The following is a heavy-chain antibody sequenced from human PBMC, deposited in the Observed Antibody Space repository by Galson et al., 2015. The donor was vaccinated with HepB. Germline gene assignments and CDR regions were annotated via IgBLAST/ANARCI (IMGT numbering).Heavy chain of an antibody. CDR1: GYTFTSYY. CDR2: INPSGGST. D-gene: IGHD6-13*01. V-gene: IGHV1-46*01. J-gene: IGHJ4*02. CDR3: ARAAAGRPAMGFS. Sequence: SVKVSCKASGYTFTSYYMHWVRQAPGQGLEWMGIINPSGGSTSYAQKFQGRVTMTRDTSTSTVYMELSSLRSEDTAVYYCARAAAGRPAMGFSWGQGTLVTVSS.